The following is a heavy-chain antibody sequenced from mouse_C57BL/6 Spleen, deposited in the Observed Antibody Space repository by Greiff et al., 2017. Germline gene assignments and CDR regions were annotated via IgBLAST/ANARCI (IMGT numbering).Heavy chain of an antibody. CDR2: ISSGSSTI. D-gene: IGHD1-1*01. CDR3: ARDHYGSSTGYFDY. Sequence: DVHLVESGGGLVKPGGSLKLSCAASGFTFSDYGMHWVRQAPEKGLEWVAYISSGSSTIYYADTVKGRFTISRDNAKNTLFLQMTSLRSEDTAMYYCARDHYGSSTGYFDYWGQGTTLTVSS. CDR1: GFTFSDYG. V-gene: IGHV5-17*01. J-gene: IGHJ2*01.